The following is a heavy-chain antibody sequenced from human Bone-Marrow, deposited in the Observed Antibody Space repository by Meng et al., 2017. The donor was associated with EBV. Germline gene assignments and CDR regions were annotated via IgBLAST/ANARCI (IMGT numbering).Heavy chain of an antibody. Sequence: QLQLQESGPGLVXXXXXLXLIXSXSGASVSSRAYYWGLIRQSPGKGLEWIGNIYDIGTTYYGPSLESRVTLSLDTSKNQISLKLNSVTDADTAVYYCARALMRSGHEFDYWGQGTLVTVSS. CDR2: IYDIGTT. J-gene: IGHJ4*02. CDR3: ARALMRSGHEFDY. CDR1: GASVSSRAYY. V-gene: IGHV4-39*01.